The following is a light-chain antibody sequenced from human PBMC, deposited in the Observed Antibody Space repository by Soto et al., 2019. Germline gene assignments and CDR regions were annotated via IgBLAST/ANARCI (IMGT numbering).Light chain of an antibody. CDR1: SSDVGDYNC. CDR2: EVS. Sequence: QSVLTQPPSASGSPGQSVTISCTGTSSDVGDYNCVSWYQQHPGKAPKLMIYEVSKRPSGVPDRFSGSKSGNTASLTVSGLQAVDEADYYCTSYAGSNINVFGTGTKLTVL. V-gene: IGLV2-8*01. J-gene: IGLJ1*01. CDR3: TSYAGSNINV.